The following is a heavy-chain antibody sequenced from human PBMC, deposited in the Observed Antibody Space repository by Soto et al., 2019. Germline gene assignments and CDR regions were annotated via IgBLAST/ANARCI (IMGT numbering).Heavy chain of an antibody. CDR1: GGTFSSYT. Sequence: QVQLVQSGAEVKKPGSSVKVSCKASGGTFSSYTISWVRQAPGQGLEWMGRIIPILGIANYAQKFQGRVTITEDKSTSTAYMELSSLRSEDTAVYYCARVEGLPDYWYFDLWGRGTLVTVSS. V-gene: IGHV1-69*02. CDR2: IIPILGIA. D-gene: IGHD2-21*02. J-gene: IGHJ2*01. CDR3: ARVEGLPDYWYFDL.